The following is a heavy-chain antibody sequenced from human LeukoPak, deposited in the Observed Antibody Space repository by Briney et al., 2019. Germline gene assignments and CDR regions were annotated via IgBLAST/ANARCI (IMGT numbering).Heavy chain of an antibody. D-gene: IGHD6-19*01. CDR2: IWYDGSNK. CDR3: ARAQPYSSGWSDY. J-gene: IGHJ4*02. Sequence: PGRSLRLSCAASGFTFSSYGMHWVRQAPGKGLEWVAVIWYDGSNKYYADSVKGRFTISRDNSKNTLYLQMNSLRAEDTAVYYCARAQPYSSGWSDYWGQGTLVTVSS. V-gene: IGHV3-33*01. CDR1: GFTFSSYG.